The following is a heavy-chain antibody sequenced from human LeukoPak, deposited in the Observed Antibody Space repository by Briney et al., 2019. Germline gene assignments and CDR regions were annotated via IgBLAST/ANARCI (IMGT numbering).Heavy chain of an antibody. CDR1: GFTFSSYA. Sequence: GRSLRLSCAASGFTFSSYAMHWVRQAPGKGLEWVAALSYDGSNKYYADSVKGRLTISRDNSKNTLYLQMNSLRAEDTAVYYCAKDAGYGSGSYEYWYFDLWGRGTLVTVSS. CDR3: AKDAGYGSGSYEYWYFDL. V-gene: IGHV3-30-3*01. J-gene: IGHJ2*01. D-gene: IGHD3-10*01. CDR2: LSYDGSNK.